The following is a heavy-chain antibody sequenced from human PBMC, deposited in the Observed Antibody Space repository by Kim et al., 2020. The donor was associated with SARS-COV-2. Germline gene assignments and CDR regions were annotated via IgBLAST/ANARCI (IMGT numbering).Heavy chain of an antibody. V-gene: IGHV3-9*01. D-gene: IGHD1-26*01. Sequence: GGSLRLSCAASGFTFDDYAMHWVRQAPGKGLEWVSGISWNSGSIGYADSVKGRFTISRDNAKNSLYLQMNSLRAEDTALYYCAKGEGWELLGDFDYWGQGTLVTVSS. J-gene: IGHJ4*02. CDR2: ISWNSGSI. CDR1: GFTFDDYA. CDR3: AKGEGWELLGDFDY.